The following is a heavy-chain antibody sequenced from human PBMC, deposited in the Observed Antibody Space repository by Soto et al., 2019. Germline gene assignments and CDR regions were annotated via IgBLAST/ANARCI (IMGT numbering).Heavy chain of an antibody. J-gene: IGHJ2*01. V-gene: IGHV3-23*01. CDR3: QAEDGIRGRSAVSAFLLNRSSDL. CDR2: ISGSGGST. Sequence: KGLEWVSAISGSGGSTYYADSVKGRFTISRDNSKNMLYLQMISVRAEDTAVFFFQAEDGIRGRSAVSAFLLNRSSDL. D-gene: IGHD2-15*01.